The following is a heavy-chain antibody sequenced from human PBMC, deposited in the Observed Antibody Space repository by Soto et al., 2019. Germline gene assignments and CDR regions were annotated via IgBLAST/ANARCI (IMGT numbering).Heavy chain of an antibody. CDR3: ARALSMAQYYYYMDV. J-gene: IGHJ6*03. CDR2: ISPYNGDT. Sequence: QVQLVQSRPEVKKPGASVKVSCKASGYTFTTYGISWVRQAPGQGLEWMGWISPYNGDTHYAERFQGRLTMTTDTSATSAYMELRTLSSDDRAVYFCARALSMAQYYYYMDVWGKGTTVTVSS. CDR1: GYTFTTYG. V-gene: IGHV1-18*01.